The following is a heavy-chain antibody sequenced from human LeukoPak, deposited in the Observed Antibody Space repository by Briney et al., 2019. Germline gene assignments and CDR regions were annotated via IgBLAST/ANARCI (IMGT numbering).Heavy chain of an antibody. V-gene: IGHV3-21*01. D-gene: IGHD3-3*01. CDR2: VSSSSSYI. J-gene: IGHJ4*02. CDR3: ASASDFWSAYYFDY. Sequence: PGGSLRLSCAGSGFTFSSYTMNWVRQAPGKGLEWVSSVSSSSSYIYYGDSVKGRFTISRDNAKNSLYLQMNSLRAEDTAVYYCASASDFWSAYYFDYWGQGTLVTVSS. CDR1: GFTFSSYT.